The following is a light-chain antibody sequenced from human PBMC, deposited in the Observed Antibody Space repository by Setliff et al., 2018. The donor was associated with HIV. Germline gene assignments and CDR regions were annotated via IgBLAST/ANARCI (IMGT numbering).Light chain of an antibody. CDR1: SSDVGSYNF. V-gene: IGLV2-23*02. CDR2: QVN. J-gene: IGLJ1*01. CDR3: CSYAGTNTYV. Sequence: QSALTQPASVSGSPGQSITISCTGSSSDVGSYNFVSWYQQHPGKAPKLMIYQVNERPSGVSNRFSGSKSGNTASLTISGLQAEDETDYYCCSYAGTNTYVFGTGTKV.